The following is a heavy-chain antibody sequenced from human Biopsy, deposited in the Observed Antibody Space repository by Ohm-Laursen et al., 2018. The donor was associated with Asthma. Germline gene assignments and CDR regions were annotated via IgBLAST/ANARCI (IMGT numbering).Heavy chain of an antibody. J-gene: IGHJ4*02. CDR3: ARLWEEVDC. CDR1: GGSIKSSS. D-gene: IGHD1-26*01. Sequence: SETLSLTCSISGGSIKSSSWTWIRQPPGKGLEWIGYSGNTYYNPSLKSRVTISLDTSNNQFSLRLSSVTAADTAVYYCARLWEEVDCWGQGALVTVSS. CDR2: SGNT. V-gene: IGHV4-4*08.